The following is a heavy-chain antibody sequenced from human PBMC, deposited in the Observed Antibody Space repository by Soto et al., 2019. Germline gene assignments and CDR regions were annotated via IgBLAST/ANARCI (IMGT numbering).Heavy chain of an antibody. D-gene: IGHD3-16*01. J-gene: IGHJ4*02. V-gene: IGHV3-30-3*01. CDR2: ISYDGSNK. CDR1: GFTFSSYA. Sequence: GGSLRLSWAASGFTFSSYAMHWVRQAPGKGLEWVAVISYDGSNKYYADSVKGRFTISRDNSKNTLYLQMNSLRAEDTAVYYCASMGGLDYWGKGTLVTVSS. CDR3: ASMGGLDY.